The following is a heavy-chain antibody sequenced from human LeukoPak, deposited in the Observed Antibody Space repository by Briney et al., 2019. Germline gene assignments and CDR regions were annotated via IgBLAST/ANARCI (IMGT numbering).Heavy chain of an antibody. V-gene: IGHV4-31*03. CDR1: GGSISSGGYY. J-gene: IGHJ4*02. CDR2: IYYSGST. CDR3: ARAYDSSGYFDY. Sequence: PSQTLSLTCTASGGSISSGGYYWSWIRQHPGKGLEWIGYIYYSGSTYYNPSLKIRVTISVETSKNQFSLKLSSVTAADSAVYYCARAYDSSGYFDYWGLGTLVTVSS. D-gene: IGHD3-22*01.